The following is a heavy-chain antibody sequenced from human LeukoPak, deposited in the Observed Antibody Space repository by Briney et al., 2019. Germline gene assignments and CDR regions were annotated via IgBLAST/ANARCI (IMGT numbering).Heavy chain of an antibody. CDR1: GFTVRTDY. D-gene: IGHD5-12*01. V-gene: IGHV3-53*01. CDR2: IYSGGAT. J-gene: IGHJ4*02. Sequence: GGSLRLSCAASGFTVRTDYMGWVRQAPGKGLEWVSVIYSGGATYYADSVKGRFTISRDNSKNTLYLQMNSLRAEDTAVYYCAREKNDIVLTSYYFDYWGQGTLVTVSS. CDR3: AREKNDIVLTSYYFDY.